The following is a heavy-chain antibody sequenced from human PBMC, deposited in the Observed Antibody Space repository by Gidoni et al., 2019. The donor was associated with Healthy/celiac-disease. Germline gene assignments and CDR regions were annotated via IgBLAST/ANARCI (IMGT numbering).Heavy chain of an antibody. CDR3: AKGRVRDGYNFDY. CDR2: IRWNSGSI. D-gene: IGHD5-12*01. CDR1: GFTFDDYA. V-gene: IGHV3-9*01. J-gene: IGHJ4*02. Sequence: EVQLAESGGGLGQPGRSLRLSCAASGFTFDDYAMPWVRQAPGKGLEWVSGIRWNSGSIGYADSVKGRFTISRDNAKNSLYLQMNSLGAEDTALYYCAKGRVRDGYNFDYWGQGTLVTVSS.